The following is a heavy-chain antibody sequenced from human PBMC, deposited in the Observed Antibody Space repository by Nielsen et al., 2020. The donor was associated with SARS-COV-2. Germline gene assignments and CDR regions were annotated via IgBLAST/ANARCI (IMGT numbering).Heavy chain of an antibody. CDR2: ISGSGAGT. CDR1: GFTFNSYA. Sequence: GGSLRLSCAASGFTFNSYAMSWVRQAPGKGLEWVSGISGSGAGTYYADSVKGRFTISRDNSKNTLYLQMNSLRAEDTAIYYCAKDTEKYYDYAWGIEVWGQGTTVTVSS. D-gene: IGHD3-16*01. CDR3: AKDTEKYYDYAWGIEV. J-gene: IGHJ6*02. V-gene: IGHV3-23*01.